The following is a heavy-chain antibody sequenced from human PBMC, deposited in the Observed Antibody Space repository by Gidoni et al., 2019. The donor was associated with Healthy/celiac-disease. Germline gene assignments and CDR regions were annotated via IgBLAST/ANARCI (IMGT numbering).Heavy chain of an antibody. CDR1: GFTLGSYA. D-gene: IGHD3-22*01. V-gene: IGHV3-23*01. CDR2: ICVSGGST. CDR3: AKGWESSGPHYAFDI. Sequence: EVQLLESGGGLVQPGGSLRLPCAALGFTLGSYAMSWVRQAPGKGLEWVSSICVSGGSTYYAASVKGRFTISRDNSKITLYLQMNSLRAEDTAVYYCAKGWESSGPHYAFDIWGQGTMVTVSS. J-gene: IGHJ3*02.